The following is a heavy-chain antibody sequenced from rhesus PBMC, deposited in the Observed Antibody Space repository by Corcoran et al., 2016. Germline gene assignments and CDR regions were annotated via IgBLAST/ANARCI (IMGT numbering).Heavy chain of an antibody. Sequence: QVQLQQWGEGLVKPSETLSLTCAVYGGSISGYYYWSWIRQSPGKGLEWIWYIDGNSASTNYNPSLMDRVTISKDTSKNQFPLKLRSVTPADTAVEYCARGKVLFDYWGQGVLVTVSS. CDR1: GGSISGYYY. D-gene: IGHD5-24*01. CDR2: IDGNSAST. V-gene: IGHV4-73*01. CDR3: ARGKVLFDY. J-gene: IGHJ4*01.